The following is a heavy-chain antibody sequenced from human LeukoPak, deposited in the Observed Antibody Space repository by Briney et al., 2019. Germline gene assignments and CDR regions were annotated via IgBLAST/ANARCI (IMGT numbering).Heavy chain of an antibody. CDR3: ARRPLGYSSGWYRNWFDP. CDR1: GGSFSGYY. D-gene: IGHD6-19*01. V-gene: IGHV4-34*01. J-gene: IGHJ5*02. CDR2: INHSGST. Sequence: SETLSLTCAVYGGSFSGYYWSWIRQPPGKGLGWIGEINHSGSTNYNPSLKSRVTISVDTSKNQFSLKLSSVTAADTAVYYCARRPLGYSSGWYRNWFDPWGQGTLVTVSS.